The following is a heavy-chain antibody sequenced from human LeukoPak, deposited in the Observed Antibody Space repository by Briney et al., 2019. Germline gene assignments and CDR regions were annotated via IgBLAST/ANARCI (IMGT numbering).Heavy chain of an antibody. Sequence: PSKTLSLTCTVSGGSISSYYWSWIRQPAGKGLEWIGRIYTSGSTNYNPSLKSRVTMSVDTSKNQFSLKLSSVTAAGTAVYYCARDRDGDYSYYYYYYMDVWGKGTTVTVSS. D-gene: IGHD4-17*01. CDR1: GGSISSYY. CDR3: ARDRDGDYSYYYYYYMDV. J-gene: IGHJ6*03. CDR2: IYTSGST. V-gene: IGHV4-4*07.